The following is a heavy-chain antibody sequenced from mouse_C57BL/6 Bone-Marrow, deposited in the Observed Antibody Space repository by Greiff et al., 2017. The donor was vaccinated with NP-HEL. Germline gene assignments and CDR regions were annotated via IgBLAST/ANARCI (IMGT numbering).Heavy chain of an antibody. CDR2: IHPNSGST. CDR3: ARGIYLGYFDV. V-gene: IGHV1-64*01. J-gene: IGHJ1*03. D-gene: IGHD1-1*01. Sequence: QVQLQQPGAELVKPGASVKLSCKASGYTFTSYWMHWVKQRPGQGLEWIGMIHPNSGSTNYNEKFKSKATLTVDKSSSTAYMPLSSLTSEDSAVYYCARGIYLGYFDVWGTGTTVTVSS. CDR1: GYTFTSYW.